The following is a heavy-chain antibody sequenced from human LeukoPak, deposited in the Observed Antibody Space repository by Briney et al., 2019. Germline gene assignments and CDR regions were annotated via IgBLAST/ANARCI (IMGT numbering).Heavy chain of an antibody. V-gene: IGHV4-30-2*01. CDR3: ARAMVRGVIFDY. D-gene: IGHD3-10*01. CDR2: IYHSGST. Sequence: SETLSLTCTVSGGSISSGGYYWSWIRQPPGKGLEWIGYIYHSGSTYYNPSLKSRVTISVDRSKNQFSLKLSSVTAADTAVYYCARAMVRGVIFDYWGQGTLVTVSS. J-gene: IGHJ4*02. CDR1: GGSISSGGYY.